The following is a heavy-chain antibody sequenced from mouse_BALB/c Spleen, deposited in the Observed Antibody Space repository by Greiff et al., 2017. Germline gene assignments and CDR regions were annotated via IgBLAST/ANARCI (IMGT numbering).Heavy chain of an antibody. CDR1: GYAFSSYW. CDR2: IYPGDGDT. D-gene: IGHD2-4*01. Sequence: VQLQQSGAELVRPGSSVKISCKASGYAFSSYWMNWVKQRPGQGLEWIGQIYPGDGDTNYNGKFKGKATLTADKSSSTAYMQLSSLTSEDSAVYFCARRGLRLWYFDVWGAGTTVTVSS. J-gene: IGHJ1*01. CDR3: ARRGLRLWYFDV. V-gene: IGHV1-80*01.